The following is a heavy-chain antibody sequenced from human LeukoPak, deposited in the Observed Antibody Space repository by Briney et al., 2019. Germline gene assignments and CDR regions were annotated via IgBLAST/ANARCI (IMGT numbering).Heavy chain of an antibody. CDR2: INQDGSQK. V-gene: IGHV3-7*01. CDR1: GFTFSTYW. J-gene: IGHJ4*02. D-gene: IGHD2-8*01. CDR3: ARLKDDVTKLDY. Sequence: PGGSLRLSCAASGFTFSTYWMSWVRQAPGRWLEWVANINQDGSQKRYVDSVQGRFTISRDNTKNSLFLQMNSLRAEDTAVYYCARLKDDVTKLDYWGQGTLVTVSS.